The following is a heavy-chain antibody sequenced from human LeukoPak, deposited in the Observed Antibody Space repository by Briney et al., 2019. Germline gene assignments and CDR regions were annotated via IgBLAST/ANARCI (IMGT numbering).Heavy chain of an antibody. D-gene: IGHD2-2*01. J-gene: IGHJ4*02. V-gene: IGHV4-39*01. CDR3: GRTGVIPAAHFDY. Sequence: PSETLSLTCTASGGSITSTSYYWGWIRQSPGRGLEWIGIINYSGNAYYNPSLKSRVTISVDTSKNQFSLGMTSVTAVDTAVYYCGRTGVIPAAHFDYWGQGTLVTVSS. CDR2: INYSGNA. CDR1: GGSITSTSYY.